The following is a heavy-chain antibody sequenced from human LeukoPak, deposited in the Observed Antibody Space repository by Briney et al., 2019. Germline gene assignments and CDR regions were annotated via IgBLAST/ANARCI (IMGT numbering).Heavy chain of an antibody. V-gene: IGHV3-23*01. J-gene: IGHJ4*02. D-gene: IGHD5-12*01. CDR1: GFSFSNYA. CDR2: VSGSGGST. CDR3: ATVFYSGSDTSDH. Sequence: GGSLRLSCVASGFSFSNYAMRWVRQAPGKGLEWVSGVSGSGGSTYSADSVKGRFTISRDNSKNTLFLQMSSLRAEDTAVYYCATVFYSGSDTSDHWGQGTLVTVSS.